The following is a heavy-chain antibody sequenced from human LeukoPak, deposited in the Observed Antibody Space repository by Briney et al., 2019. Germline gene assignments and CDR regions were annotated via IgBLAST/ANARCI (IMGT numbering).Heavy chain of an antibody. Sequence: SETPSLTCTVSGGSISSYYWSWIRQPPGKGLEWIGYIYYSGSTNYNPSLKGRVTISVDTSKNQFSLKLSSVTAADTAVYYCARGAFSSSWFFDNWGQGTLVTVSS. CDR3: ARGAFSSSWFFDN. J-gene: IGHJ4*02. V-gene: IGHV4-59*01. CDR1: GGSISSYY. CDR2: IYYSGST. D-gene: IGHD6-13*01.